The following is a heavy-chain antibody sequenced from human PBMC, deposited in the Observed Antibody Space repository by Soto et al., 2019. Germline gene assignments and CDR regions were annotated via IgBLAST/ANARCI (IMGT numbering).Heavy chain of an antibody. CDR3: TTDSGYRRSSHYFDY. CDR2: IWYDGSKK. Sequence: GGSLRLSCAASGFTFSSYGMHWVRQAPGKGLEWVAVIWYDGSKKYYADSVKGRFTISRDNSKNTLYLQMNSLKTEDTAVYYCTTDSGYRRSSHYFDYWGQGTQVTVSS. J-gene: IGHJ4*02. V-gene: IGHV3-33*01. CDR1: GFTFSSYG. D-gene: IGHD6-6*01.